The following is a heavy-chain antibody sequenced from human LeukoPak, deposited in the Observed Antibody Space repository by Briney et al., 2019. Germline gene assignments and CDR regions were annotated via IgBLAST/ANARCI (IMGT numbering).Heavy chain of an antibody. CDR1: GFTFNTYS. J-gene: IGHJ4*02. V-gene: IGHV3-21*06. CDR2: IDRSGGYM. CDR3: LKGDRSDY. Sequence: GGSLRLSCEASGFTFNTYSMNCARQAPGKGLEWVSSIDRSGGYMFYADSVKGRFIISRDNDKDSLYLQLYSLRVEDTAVYYFLKGDRSDYGGQGTLGTVSS.